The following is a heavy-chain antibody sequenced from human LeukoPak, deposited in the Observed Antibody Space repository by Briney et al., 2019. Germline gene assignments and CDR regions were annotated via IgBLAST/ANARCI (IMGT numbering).Heavy chain of an antibody. Sequence: GASVKVSCKASGYTFTGYYMHWVRQAPGQGLEWMGWINPNSGGTNYAQKFQGRVTMTRDTSISTAYMELSRLRSDDTAVYYCAREGGSLDYFLIDYWGQGTLVTVSS. CDR3: AREGGSLDYFLIDY. V-gene: IGHV1-2*02. D-gene: IGHD2/OR15-2a*01. J-gene: IGHJ4*02. CDR2: INPNSGGT. CDR1: GYTFTGYY.